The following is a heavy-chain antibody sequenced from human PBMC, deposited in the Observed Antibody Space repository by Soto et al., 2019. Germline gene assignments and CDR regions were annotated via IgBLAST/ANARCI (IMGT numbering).Heavy chain of an antibody. V-gene: IGHV1-18*04. Sequence: ASVKVSCKASGYTFTSYGISWVRQAPGQGLEWMGWISAYNGNTNYAQKLQGRVTMTTDTSTSTAYMELRSLRSDDTAVYYCAXSPLGTVVVVAVPLADIWGQGTMVTVSS. J-gene: IGHJ3*02. CDR3: AXSPLGTVVVVAVPLADI. D-gene: IGHD2-15*01. CDR2: ISAYNGNT. CDR1: GYTFTSYG.